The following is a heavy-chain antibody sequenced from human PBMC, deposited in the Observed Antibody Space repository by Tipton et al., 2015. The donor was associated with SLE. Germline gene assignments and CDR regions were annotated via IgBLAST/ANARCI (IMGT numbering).Heavy chain of an antibody. CDR2: ISYDGSNK. Sequence: SLRLSCAASGFTFSNYGMHWVRQAPGKGLEWVAVISYDGSNKYYTDSVKGRFTISRDNAKNSLYLQMNSLRAEDTAVYYCARDAPFMIVVEGRAFDIWGQGTMVTVSS. D-gene: IGHD3-22*01. CDR1: GFTFSNYG. CDR3: ARDAPFMIVVEGRAFDI. J-gene: IGHJ3*02. V-gene: IGHV3-30*03.